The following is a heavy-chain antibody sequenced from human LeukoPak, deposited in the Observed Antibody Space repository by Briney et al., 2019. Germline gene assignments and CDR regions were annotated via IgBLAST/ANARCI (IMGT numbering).Heavy chain of an antibody. V-gene: IGHV4-59*08. D-gene: IGHD3-22*01. J-gene: IGHJ3*02. CDR1: GGSISSYY. CDR3: ARHTYYYDSSGYTRAFDI. CDR2: IYYSGST. Sequence: SETLSLTCTVSGGSISSYYWSWIRQPPGKGLEWIGYIYYSGSTHYNPSLKSRVTISVDTSKNQFSLKLSSVTAADTAVYYCARHTYYYDSSGYTRAFDIWGQGTMVTVSS.